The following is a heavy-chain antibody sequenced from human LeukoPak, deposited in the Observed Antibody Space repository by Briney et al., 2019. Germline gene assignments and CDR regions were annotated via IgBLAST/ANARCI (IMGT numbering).Heavy chain of an antibody. CDR1: GGSISSFF. D-gene: IGHD3-9*01. Sequence: PSETLSLTCTVSGGSISSFFWNWIRQPPGKGLEWIGYIHYTGSTKDNPSLKSRVTTSVDTSKNQFSLKLSSVTAADTAVYYCARGLSRGYDILRYYYYYMDVWGKGTTVTISS. V-gene: IGHV4-59*01. CDR3: ARGLSRGYDILRYYYYYMDV. CDR2: IHYTGST. J-gene: IGHJ6*03.